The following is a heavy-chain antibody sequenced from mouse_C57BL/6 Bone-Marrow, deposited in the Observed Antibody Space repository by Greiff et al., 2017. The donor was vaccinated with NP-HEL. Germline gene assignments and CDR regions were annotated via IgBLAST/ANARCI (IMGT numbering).Heavy chain of an antibody. D-gene: IGHD6-1*01. CDR1: GYTFSTSW. J-gene: IGHJ2*01. V-gene: IGHV1-82*01. CDR2: IYPGDGDT. CDR3: ARGESWGAFFDY. Sequence: VQLQQSGPELVKPGASVKISCKASGYTFSTSWMNWMKQRPGKGLEWIGRIYPGDGDTHYSGNFEGKASLTADKSSNSAYMQLRSLTSEDSSVSFCARGESWGAFFDYWGQGTTLTVSS.